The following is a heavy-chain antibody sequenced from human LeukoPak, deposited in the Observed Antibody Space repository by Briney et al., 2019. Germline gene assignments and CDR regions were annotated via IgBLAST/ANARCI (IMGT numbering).Heavy chain of an antibody. J-gene: IGHJ4*02. D-gene: IGHD3-22*01. CDR1: GGSISSSSYY. CDR2: IYYSGST. Sequence: SETLSLTCTVSGGSISSSSYYWGWIRQPPGKGLEWIGSIYYSGSTYYNPSLKSRITISVDTSKNQFPLKLTSVTAADTAVYYCARPNYYDSSGYFNWGQGTLVTVSS. CDR3: ARPNYYDSSGYFN. V-gene: IGHV4-39*01.